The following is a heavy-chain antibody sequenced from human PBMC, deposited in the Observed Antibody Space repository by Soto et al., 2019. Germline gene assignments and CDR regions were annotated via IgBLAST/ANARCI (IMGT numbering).Heavy chain of an antibody. D-gene: IGHD3-22*01. CDR3: ASTSYFDNSGSAY. CDR2: IYYSGST. Sequence: PSATLSITCTVSGGSISSDNYYWSWIRQPPGKGLEWIGYIYYSGSTYYNPSLKSRVIISIDTSKNQFSLKLSSVTAADTAVYYCASTSYFDNSGSAYWGQGTLVTVSS. V-gene: IGHV4-30-4*01. J-gene: IGHJ4*02. CDR1: GGSISSDNYY.